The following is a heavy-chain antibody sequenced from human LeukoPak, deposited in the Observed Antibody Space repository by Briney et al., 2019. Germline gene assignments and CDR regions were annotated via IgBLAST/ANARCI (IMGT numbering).Heavy chain of an antibody. J-gene: IGHJ4*02. V-gene: IGHV1-69*13. Sequence: SVKVSCKASGGTFSSYATSRVRQAPGQGLEWMGGTIPIFGTANYAQKFQGRVTITADESTSTAYMELSSLRSEDTAVYYCARDGVLDIVVVPAAIWGQGTLVTVSS. CDR1: GGTFSSYA. D-gene: IGHD2-2*03. CDR2: TIPIFGTA. CDR3: ARDGVLDIVVVPAAI.